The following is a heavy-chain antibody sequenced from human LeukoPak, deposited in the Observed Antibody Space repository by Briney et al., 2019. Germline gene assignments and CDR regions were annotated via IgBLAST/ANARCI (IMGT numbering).Heavy chain of an antibody. Sequence: GGSLRLSCAASGFTVSSNYMSWVRQAPGKGLEWVSVIYSGGSTYYADSVKGRFTISRDNSKNTLYLQMNSLKTEDTAVYYCAKNTVGKEIENWGQGTLVTVSS. J-gene: IGHJ4*02. CDR3: AKNTVGKEIEN. CDR1: GFTVSSNY. D-gene: IGHD2/OR15-2a*01. CDR2: IYSGGST. V-gene: IGHV3-53*05.